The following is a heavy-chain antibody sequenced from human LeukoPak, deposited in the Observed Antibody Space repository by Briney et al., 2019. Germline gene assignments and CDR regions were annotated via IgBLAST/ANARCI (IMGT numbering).Heavy chain of an antibody. J-gene: IGHJ4*02. V-gene: IGHV1-8*02. CDR3: ARGSRTTLDLDY. CDR2: MNPNSGNT. Sequence: ASVKVSCKSSGYTFTSYGISWVRQAPGQGLEWMGWMNPNSGNTGYAQQFQGRVTMTRNTSISTAYMELSSLRSEDTAVYYCARGSRTTLDLDYWGQGTLVTVSS. D-gene: IGHD1-1*01. CDR1: GYTFTSYG.